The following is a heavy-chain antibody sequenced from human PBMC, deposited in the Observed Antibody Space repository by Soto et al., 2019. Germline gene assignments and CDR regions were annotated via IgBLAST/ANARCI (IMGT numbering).Heavy chain of an antibody. CDR1: GGTFSSYA. D-gene: IGHD2-15*01. CDR2: IIPIFGTA. Sequence: GASVKVSCKASGGTFSSYAISWVRQAPGQGLEWMGGIIPIFGTANYAQKFQGRVTITADESTSTAYMELSSLRSEDTAVYYCASPCARLDEGCSGAFRWGQGTLVTVSS. J-gene: IGHJ4*02. CDR3: ASPCARLDEGCSGAFR. V-gene: IGHV1-69*13.